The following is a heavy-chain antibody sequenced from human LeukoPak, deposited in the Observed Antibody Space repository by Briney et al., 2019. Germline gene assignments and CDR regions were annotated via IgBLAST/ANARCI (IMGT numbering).Heavy chain of an antibody. CDR2: IYTSGST. Sequence: PSETLSLTCTVSGGSISSYYWSWIRQPAGKGLEWIGRIYTSGSTNYNPSLKSRVTMSVDTSKNQFSLKLGSVTAADTAVYYCARSARDSSGYYYFDYWGQGTLVTVSS. CDR1: GGSISSYY. D-gene: IGHD3-22*01. CDR3: ARSARDSSGYYYFDY. V-gene: IGHV4-4*07. J-gene: IGHJ4*02.